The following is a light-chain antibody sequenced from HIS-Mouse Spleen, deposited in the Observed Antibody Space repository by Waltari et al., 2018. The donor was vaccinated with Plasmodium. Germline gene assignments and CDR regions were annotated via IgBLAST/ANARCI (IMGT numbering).Light chain of an antibody. Sequence: EIVLTKSPGTLSLSPGARATLPCRASQSVSSSYLAWYQQKPGQAPRLLIYGASSRATGIPDRFSGSGSGTDFTLTISRLEPEDFAVYYCQQYGSSPYTFGQGTKPEIK. CDR3: QQYGSSPYT. J-gene: IGKJ2*01. CDR2: GAS. V-gene: IGKV3-20*01. CDR1: QSVSSSY.